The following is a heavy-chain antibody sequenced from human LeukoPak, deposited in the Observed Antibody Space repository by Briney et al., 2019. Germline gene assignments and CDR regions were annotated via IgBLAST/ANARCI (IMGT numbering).Heavy chain of an antibody. Sequence: GGSLRLSCAASGFTFSDYYMSWIRQAPGKGLEWVSYISSSGNTIYYADSVKGRFTISMDNAKNSLYLQMNSLRAEDTAVYFCARYNSAYSSPPWGQGTLVTVSS. V-gene: IGHV3-11*01. J-gene: IGHJ5*02. CDR2: ISSSGNTI. D-gene: IGHD3-22*01. CDR1: GFTFSDYY. CDR3: ARYNSAYSSPP.